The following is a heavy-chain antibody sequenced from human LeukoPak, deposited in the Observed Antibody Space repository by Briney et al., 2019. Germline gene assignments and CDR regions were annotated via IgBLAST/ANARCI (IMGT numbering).Heavy chain of an antibody. CDR1: GFTFSSYG. V-gene: IGHV3-33*01. CDR3: ARARNDYDSSGFSALDL. Sequence: GGSLRLSCAASGFTFSSYGVHWVRQAPGKGLEWVAVIWYDGSNKYCADSVKGRFTISRDNSKNTLYLQVNSLRAEDTAVYYCARARNDYDSSGFSALDLWGQGTLVTVSS. D-gene: IGHD3-22*01. J-gene: IGHJ5*02. CDR2: IWYDGSNK.